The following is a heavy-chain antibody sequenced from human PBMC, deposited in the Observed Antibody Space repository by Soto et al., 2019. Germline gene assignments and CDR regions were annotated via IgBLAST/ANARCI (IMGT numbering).Heavy chain of an antibody. CDR3: AKADGLMVYATQ. Sequence: PGGSLRLSCAASGFTFSSYGMHWVRQAPGKGLEWVAVISYDGSNKYYADSVKGRFTISRDNSKNTLYLQMNSLRAEDTAVYYCAKADGLMVYATQWGQGTLVNVSS. J-gene: IGHJ4*02. CDR2: ISYDGSNK. V-gene: IGHV3-30*18. D-gene: IGHD2-8*01. CDR1: GFTFSSYG.